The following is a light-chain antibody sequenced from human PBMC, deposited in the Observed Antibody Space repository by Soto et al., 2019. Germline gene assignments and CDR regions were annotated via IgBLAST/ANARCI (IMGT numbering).Light chain of an antibody. CDR1: QSVGSN. CDR2: DTS. CDR3: QQYSHWPPEK. Sequence: EIVMTQSPATLSVYPGAIVILSRRASQSVGSNLAWYQQEAGQAPRLLIYDTSTRATGIPARFSASGSGTEFTLTIRSLQSEDFAIYYCQQYSHWPPEKFGQGTRVDIK. J-gene: IGKJ1*01. V-gene: IGKV3-15*01.